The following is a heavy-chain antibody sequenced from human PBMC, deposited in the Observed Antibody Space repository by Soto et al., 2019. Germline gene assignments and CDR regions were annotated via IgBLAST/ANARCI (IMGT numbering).Heavy chain of an antibody. CDR3: ARARRYSFALPQNWFDP. J-gene: IGHJ5*02. V-gene: IGHV1-46*03. CDR2: ILPSSGST. D-gene: IGHD1-26*01. Sequence: GASVKVSCKAHGYTFTTSYVNWVRQAPGQGLEWMGIILPSSGSTSYAQNFQGRVTMTRDTSTSTVYMELTSLRIEDTAVYYCARARRYSFALPQNWFDPRGLGTRLTVSS. CDR1: GYTFTTSY.